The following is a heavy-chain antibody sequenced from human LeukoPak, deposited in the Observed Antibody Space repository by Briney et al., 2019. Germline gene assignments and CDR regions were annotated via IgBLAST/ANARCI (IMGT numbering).Heavy chain of an antibody. CDR2: IYYSGST. D-gene: IGHD6-19*01. J-gene: IGHJ2*01. Sequence: SETLSLTCTGSGGSISSYYWRWIRQPPGEGLEWIAYIYYSGSTNYNPSLKSRLTISVDTSKNQFSLKLTSVTAADTAVYYCARASAHRGIAVTGVYWYIDLWGRGTLVTVSS. V-gene: IGHV4-59*01. CDR3: ARASAHRGIAVTGVYWYIDL. CDR1: GGSISSYY.